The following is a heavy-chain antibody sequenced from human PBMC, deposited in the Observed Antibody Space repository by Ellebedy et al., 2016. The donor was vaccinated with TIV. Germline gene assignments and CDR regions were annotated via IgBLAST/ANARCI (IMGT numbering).Heavy chain of an antibody. D-gene: IGHD1-1*01. CDR2: IYYSGTT. CDR3: ARVLRAGRSGDYFDY. Sequence: MPSETLSLTCTVSGDSISSSSFFWGWIRQPPGKGLAWIGNIYYSGTTYYSPPLKSRVTLSVDTSRNQFSLNLRSVTAADTAVYYCARVLRAGRSGDYFDYWGKGALVTVSS. J-gene: IGHJ4*02. V-gene: IGHV4-39*07. CDR1: GDSISSSSFF.